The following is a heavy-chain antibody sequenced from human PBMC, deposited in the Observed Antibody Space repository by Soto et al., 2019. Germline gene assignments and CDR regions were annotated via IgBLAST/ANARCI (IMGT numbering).Heavy chain of an antibody. CDR1: GFTFSSYA. Sequence: GGSLRLSCAASGFTFSSYAMHWVRQAPGKGLEWVAVISYDGSNKYYADSVKGRFTISRDNSKNTLYLQMNSLRAEDTAVYYCAIDPTPLWEMSFVDYWGQGTLVTVS. J-gene: IGHJ4*02. V-gene: IGHV3-30-3*01. CDR3: AIDPTPLWEMSFVDY. D-gene: IGHD3-16*01. CDR2: ISYDGSNK.